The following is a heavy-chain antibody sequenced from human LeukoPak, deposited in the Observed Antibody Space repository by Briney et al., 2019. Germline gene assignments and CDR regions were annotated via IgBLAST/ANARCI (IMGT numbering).Heavy chain of an antibody. CDR2: IGSRPTTT. CDR1: GFTFSTYE. D-gene: IGHD3-9*01. V-gene: IGHV3-48*03. Sequence: GGSLRLSCAGSGFTFSTYEMNWLRQAPGKGLEWVSYIGSRPTTTYYAESVRGRFTISRDNTKNSVLLQMTSLRADDAAVYFCATSGAYEISWAFNIWGQGTMVAVSS. CDR3: ATSGAYEISWAFNI. J-gene: IGHJ3*02.